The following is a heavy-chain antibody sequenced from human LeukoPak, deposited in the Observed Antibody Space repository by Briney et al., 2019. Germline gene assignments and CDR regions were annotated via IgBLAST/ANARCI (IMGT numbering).Heavy chain of an antibody. CDR1: GGSISSYY. Sequence: PSETLSLTCTVSGGSISSYYWSWIRQPPGKGLEWIGYIYTSGSTNYNPSLNSRVTISVDTSKNQFSLKLSSVTAADTAVYYCARQIRGYSGYDKGFHYYYMDVWGKGTTVTVSS. CDR2: IYTSGST. CDR3: ARQIRGYSGYDKGFHYYYMDV. V-gene: IGHV4-4*09. J-gene: IGHJ6*03. D-gene: IGHD5-12*01.